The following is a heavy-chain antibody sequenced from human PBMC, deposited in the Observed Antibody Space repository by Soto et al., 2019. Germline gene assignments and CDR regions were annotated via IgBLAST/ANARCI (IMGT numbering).Heavy chain of an antibody. CDR2: ISWNSGSI. Sequence: QPGGSLRLSCAASGFTFDDYAMHWVRQAPGKGLEWVSGISWNSGSIGYADSVKGRFTISRDNAKNSLYLQMNSLRAEDTALYYCAKDIRWLNGENYYYGMDVWGQGTTVTVSS. V-gene: IGHV3-9*01. CDR1: GFTFDDYA. J-gene: IGHJ6*02. CDR3: AKDIRWLNGENYYYGMDV. D-gene: IGHD4-17*01.